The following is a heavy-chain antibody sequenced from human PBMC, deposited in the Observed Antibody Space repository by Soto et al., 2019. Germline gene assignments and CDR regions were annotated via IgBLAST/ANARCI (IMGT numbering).Heavy chain of an antibody. D-gene: IGHD2-8*01. Sequence: GGSLRLSCAASGFTFDDYAMHWVRQAPGKGLEWVSGISWNSGSIGYADSVKGRFTISRDNAKNSLYLQMNSLRAEDTALYYCAKGPRMLSGPPLDYWGQGTLVTVSS. CDR3: AKGPRMLSGPPLDY. CDR1: GFTFDDYA. V-gene: IGHV3-9*01. CDR2: ISWNSGSI. J-gene: IGHJ4*02.